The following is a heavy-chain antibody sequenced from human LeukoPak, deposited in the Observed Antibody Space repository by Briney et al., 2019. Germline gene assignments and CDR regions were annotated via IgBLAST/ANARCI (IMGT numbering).Heavy chain of an antibody. CDR2: ISSDGGST. V-gene: IGHV3-64*01. Sequence: AGGSLRLSCAASGFTFSNYAMHWVRQAPGKGLEYVSTISSDGGSTSYANSVKGRFTISRDNSKNTLYLQMGSLRAEDMAVYHCARAGSSFAWVWFDPWGQGTLVSVSS. D-gene: IGHD6-13*01. J-gene: IGHJ5*02. CDR3: ARAGSSFAWVWFDP. CDR1: GFTFSNYA.